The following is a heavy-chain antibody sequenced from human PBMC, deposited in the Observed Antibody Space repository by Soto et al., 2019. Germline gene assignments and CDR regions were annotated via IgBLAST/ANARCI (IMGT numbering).Heavy chain of an antibody. CDR1: GYTFTSYG. CDR3: ARAPSAGYSSGWYVGYYYYYGMDV. CDR2: ISAYNGNT. D-gene: IGHD6-19*01. V-gene: IGHV1-18*01. J-gene: IGHJ6*02. Sequence: ASVKVSCKASGYTFTSYGISWVRQAPGQGLEWMGWISAYNGNTNYAQKLQGRVTMTTDTSTSTAYMELRSLRSDDTAVYYCARAPSAGYSSGWYVGYYYYYGMDVWDQGTTVTSP.